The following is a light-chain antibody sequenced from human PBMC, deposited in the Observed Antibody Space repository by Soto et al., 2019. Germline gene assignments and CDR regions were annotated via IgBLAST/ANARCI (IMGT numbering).Light chain of an antibody. CDR1: SSDVGGYNY. Sequence: QSVLTQPASGSGSPGQSITISCTGTSSDVGGYNYVSWYQQHPGKAPKLMIYEVSSRPSGVSNRFSGSKSGNTASLTISGLQAEDEADYYCSSYTCSSTPYVCGNGTK. V-gene: IGLV2-14*01. CDR3: SSYTCSSTPYV. CDR2: EVS. J-gene: IGLJ1*01.